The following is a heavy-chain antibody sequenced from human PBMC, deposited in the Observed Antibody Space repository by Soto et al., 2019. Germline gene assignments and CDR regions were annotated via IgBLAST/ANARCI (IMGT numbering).Heavy chain of an antibody. CDR1: GYTFTSYA. V-gene: IGHV1-3*01. CDR3: ARGYYYDSSLNY. Sequence: ASVKLSCKASGYTFTSYAMHWVRQAPGQRLGWMGWINAGNGNTKYSQKFQGRVTITADESTSTAYMELSSLRSEDTAVYYCARGYYYDSSLNYWGQGTLVTVSS. J-gene: IGHJ4*02. D-gene: IGHD3-22*01. CDR2: INAGNGNT.